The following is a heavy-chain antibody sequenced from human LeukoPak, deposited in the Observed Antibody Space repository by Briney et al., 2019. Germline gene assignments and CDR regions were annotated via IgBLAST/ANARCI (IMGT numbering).Heavy chain of an antibody. Sequence: PGRSLRLSCAASGFTFSSYAMHWVRQAPGKGLEWVAVISYDGSNKYYADSVKGRFTISRDNAKNTLYLQMNSLRAEDTAVYYCARVLRSGYYYVGSYYFDYWGQGTLVTVSS. V-gene: IGHV3-30-3*01. D-gene: IGHD3-22*01. J-gene: IGHJ4*02. CDR2: ISYDGSNK. CDR1: GFTFSSYA. CDR3: ARVLRSGYYYVGSYYFDY.